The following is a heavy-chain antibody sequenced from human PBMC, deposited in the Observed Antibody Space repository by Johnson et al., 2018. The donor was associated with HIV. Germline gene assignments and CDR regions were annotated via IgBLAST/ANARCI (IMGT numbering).Heavy chain of an antibody. CDR3: ARGGLGYQNFHAFDI. Sequence: QVQLVESGGGVVQPGRSLRLSCAASGFTFSNYAMHWVRQAPGKGLEWVAVISYDGSNKYYAESVKGRFTISRDISKDTLYLQMNSLRPEDTALYYCARGGLGYQNFHAFDIWGQGTMVTVSS. D-gene: IGHD3-16*02. V-gene: IGHV3-30*04. CDR2: ISYDGSNK. J-gene: IGHJ3*02. CDR1: GFTFSNYA.